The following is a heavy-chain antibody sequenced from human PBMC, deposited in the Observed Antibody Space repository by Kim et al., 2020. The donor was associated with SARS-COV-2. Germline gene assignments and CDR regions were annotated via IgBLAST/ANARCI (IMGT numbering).Heavy chain of an antibody. J-gene: IGHJ4*02. D-gene: IGHD4-17*01. CDR3: ARLPVTTTYYFDY. CDR1: GGSISSSSYY. CDR2: IYYSGST. V-gene: IGHV4-39*01. Sequence: SETLSLTCTVSGGSISSSSYYWGWIRQPPGKGLEWIGSIYYSGSTYYNPSLKSRVTISVDTSKNQFSLKLSSVTAADTAVYYCARLPVTTTYYFDYWGQGTLVTVSS.